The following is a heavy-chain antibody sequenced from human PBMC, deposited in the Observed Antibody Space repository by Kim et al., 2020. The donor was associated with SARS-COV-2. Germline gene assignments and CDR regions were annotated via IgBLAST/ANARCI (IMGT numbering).Heavy chain of an antibody. CDR1: GYSFTSYW. J-gene: IGHJ5*02. CDR2: IYPGDSDT. V-gene: IGHV5-51*01. Sequence: GESLKISCKGSGYSFTSYWIGWVRQMPGKGLEWMGIIYPGDSDTRYSPSFQGQVTISADKSISTAYLQWSSLKASDTAMYYCARFRNYDFWSGYYTGNWFDPWGQGTLVTVSS. D-gene: IGHD3-3*01. CDR3: ARFRNYDFWSGYYTGNWFDP.